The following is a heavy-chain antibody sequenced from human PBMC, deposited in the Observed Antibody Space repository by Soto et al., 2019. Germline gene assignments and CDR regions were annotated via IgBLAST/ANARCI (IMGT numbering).Heavy chain of an antibody. V-gene: IGHV1-69*13. CDR1: GGTFSSYA. J-gene: IGHJ6*02. Sequence: SVTVSGKASGGTFSSYAISWVRQAPGQGLEWMGGIIPIFGTANYAQKFQGRVTITADESTSTAYMELSSLRSEDTAVYYCARGTYCSSTSCPYYYYGMDVWGQGTTVTVSS. D-gene: IGHD2-2*01. CDR2: IIPIFGTA. CDR3: ARGTYCSSTSCPYYYYGMDV.